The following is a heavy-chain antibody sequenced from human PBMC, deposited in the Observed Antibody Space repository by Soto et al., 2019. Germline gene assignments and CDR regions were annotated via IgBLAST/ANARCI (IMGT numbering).Heavy chain of an antibody. V-gene: IGHV3-23*01. J-gene: IGHJ4*02. CDR2: ISGSGGST. CDR1: GFTFSSYA. D-gene: IGHD1-1*01. Sequence: WGSLRLSCAASGFTFSSYAMSWFRQAPGKGLEWVSAISGSGGSTYYADSVKGRFTISRDNSKNTLYLQMNSLRAEDTAVYYCAKNLQLEEMFDYWGQGTLVTVSS. CDR3: AKNLQLEEMFDY.